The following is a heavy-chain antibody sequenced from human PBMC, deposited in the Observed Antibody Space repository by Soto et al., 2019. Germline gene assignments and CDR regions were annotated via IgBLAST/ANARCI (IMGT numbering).Heavy chain of an antibody. CDR1: GFILSDHA. V-gene: IGHV3-23*01. D-gene: IGHD4-4*01. Sequence: PGGSVRRSCEASGFILSDHAMSWVRQGPGKGLEGVAGSSSSGSATYYANSVKGRFTISRDKAKNSLYLQMSSLRAEDKAVYYFARVPTYYSPYYSYGLDVSARGTTLTVAS. J-gene: IGHJ6*02. CDR3: ARVPTYYSPYYSYGLDV. CDR2: SSSSGSAT.